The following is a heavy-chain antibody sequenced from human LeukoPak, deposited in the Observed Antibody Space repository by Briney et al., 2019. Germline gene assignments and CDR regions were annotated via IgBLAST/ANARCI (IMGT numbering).Heavy chain of an antibody. CDR2: ISPNSGGT. D-gene: IGHD2-2*01. CDR1: GYTFTGYY. CDR3: AKEFAQGAVVPAATGHYYFDY. V-gene: IGHV1-2*06. J-gene: IGHJ4*02. Sequence: ASVKVSCKASGYTFTGYYMHWVRQAPGQGLEWMGRISPNSGGTNCAQKFQGRDTMTRDTSISAAYMELSRLRSDDTAVYYCAKEFAQGAVVPAATGHYYFDYWGQGTLVTVSS.